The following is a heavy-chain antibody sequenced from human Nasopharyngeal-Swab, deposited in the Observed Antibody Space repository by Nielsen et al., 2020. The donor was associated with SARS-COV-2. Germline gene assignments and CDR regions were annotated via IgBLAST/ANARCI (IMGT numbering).Heavy chain of an antibody. CDR3: AKDRDSGDDSDDYYHYYGMDV. CDR2: VSGSGKIT. J-gene: IGHJ6*02. D-gene: IGHD5-12*01. V-gene: IGHV3-23*01. Sequence: GESLKISCAASGFTFSSYAMTWVRQAPGKGLEWVSTVSGSGKITYYADSVKGRFTISRDNSKNTVNLQMNSLRVEDTAIYYCAKDRDSGDDSDDYYHYYGMDVWGQGTTVTVFS. CDR1: GFTFSSYA.